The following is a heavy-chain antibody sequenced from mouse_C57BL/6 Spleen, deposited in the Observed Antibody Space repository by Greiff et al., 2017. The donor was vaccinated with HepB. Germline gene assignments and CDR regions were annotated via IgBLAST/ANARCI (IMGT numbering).Heavy chain of an antibody. CDR1: GFTFSDYG. CDR3: AIHYRNAMDY. V-gene: IGHV5-17*01. D-gene: IGHD1-1*01. Sequence: EVQVVESGGGLVKPGGSLKLSCAASGFTFSDYGMHWVRQAPEKGLEWVAYISSGSSTIYYADTVKGRFTISRDNAKNTLFLQMTSLSSEDTAMYYCAIHYRNAMDYWGQGTSVTVAS. J-gene: IGHJ4*01. CDR2: ISSGSSTI.